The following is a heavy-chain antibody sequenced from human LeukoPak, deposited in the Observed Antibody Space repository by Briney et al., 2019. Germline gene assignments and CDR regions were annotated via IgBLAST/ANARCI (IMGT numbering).Heavy chain of an antibody. J-gene: IGHJ5*02. CDR2: ISAYNGNT. D-gene: IGHD3-22*01. V-gene: IGHV1-18*01. CDR3: ARDRDDSSGYYLLPTQYNWFDP. CDR1: GYTFTSYG. Sequence: GASVKVSCKASGYTFTSYGISCVRQAPGQGLEWMGWISAYNGNTNYAQKLQGRVTMTTDTSTSTAYMELRSLRSEDTAVYYCARDRDDSSGYYLLPTQYNWFDPWGQGTLVTVSS.